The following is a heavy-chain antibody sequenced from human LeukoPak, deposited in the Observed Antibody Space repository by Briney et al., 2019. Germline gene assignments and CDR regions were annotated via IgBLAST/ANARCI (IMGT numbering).Heavy chain of an antibody. CDR1: GGTFSSYA. D-gene: IGHD2-15*01. CDR2: IIPIFGTG. J-gene: IGHJ6*02. CDR3: AGYCSGGSCLTGYYYGMDV. V-gene: IGHV1-69*13. Sequence: SVKVSCKASGGTFSSYAISWVRRAPGQGLEWMGGIIPIFGTGNYAQKFQGRVTITADESTSTAYMELSSLRSEDTAVYYCAGYCSGGSCLTGYYYGMDVWGQGTTVTVSS.